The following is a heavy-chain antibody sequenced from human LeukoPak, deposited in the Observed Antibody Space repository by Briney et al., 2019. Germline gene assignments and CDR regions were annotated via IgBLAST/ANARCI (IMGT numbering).Heavy chain of an antibody. CDR3: TRSPYNNNWYLVY. J-gene: IGHJ4*02. D-gene: IGHD1-1*01. Sequence: ASVKVSCKASGYTFTDYYMHWVRQAPGQGLEWMGWINPNSGGTNYGQKFQGRVTMTRDTSLSTAYMELSRLRSDDTAVYYCTRSPYNNNWYLVYWGQGTLVTVSS. CDR2: INPNSGGT. CDR1: GYTFTDYY. V-gene: IGHV1-2*02.